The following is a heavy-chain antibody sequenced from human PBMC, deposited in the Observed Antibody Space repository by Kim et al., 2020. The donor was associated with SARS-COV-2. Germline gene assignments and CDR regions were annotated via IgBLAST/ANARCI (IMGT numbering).Heavy chain of an antibody. J-gene: IGHJ5*02. Sequence: SVKVSCKASGGTFSSYAISWVRQAPGQGLEWMGGIIPIFGTANYAQKFQGRVTITADESTSTAYMELSSLRSEDTAVYYCARDYEQWLVSSRTYNWFDPWGQGTLVTVSS. V-gene: IGHV1-69*13. D-gene: IGHD6-19*01. CDR1: GGTFSSYA. CDR2: IIPIFGTA. CDR3: ARDYEQWLVSSRTYNWFDP.